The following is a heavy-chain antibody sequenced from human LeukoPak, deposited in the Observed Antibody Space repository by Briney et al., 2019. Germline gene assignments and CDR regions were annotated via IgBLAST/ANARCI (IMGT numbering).Heavy chain of an antibody. CDR2: INPNSGGT. V-gene: IGHV1-2*02. CDR3: ARDLHYYDSSGYPGAFGI. D-gene: IGHD3-22*01. CDR1: GYTFTGYY. Sequence: ASVKVSCKASGYTFTGYYMHWVRQAPGQGLEWMGWINPNSGGTNYAQKFQGRVTMTSDTSISTAYMELSRLRSDDTAVYYCARDLHYYDSSGYPGAFGIWGQGTMVTVSS. J-gene: IGHJ3*02.